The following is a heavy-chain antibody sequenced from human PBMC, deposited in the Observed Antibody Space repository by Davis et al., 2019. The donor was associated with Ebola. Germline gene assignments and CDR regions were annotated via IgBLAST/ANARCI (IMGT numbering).Heavy chain of an antibody. CDR3: ARSSYCSSTSCYIDYYYYYMDV. CDR2: IIPIFGTA. Sequence: SVKVSCKASGGTFSSYAISWVRQAPGQGLEWMGGIIPIFGTANYAQKFQGRVTITADESTSTAYMELSSLRSEDTAVYYCARSSYCSSTSCYIDYYYYYMDVWGKGTTVTVSS. D-gene: IGHD2-2*02. J-gene: IGHJ6*03. V-gene: IGHV1-69*13. CDR1: GGTFSSYA.